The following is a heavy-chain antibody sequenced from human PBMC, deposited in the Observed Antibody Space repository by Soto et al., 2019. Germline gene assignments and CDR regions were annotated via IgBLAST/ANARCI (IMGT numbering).Heavy chain of an antibody. CDR1: GFTFSNAW. D-gene: IGHD6-19*01. Sequence: EVQLVESGGGLVKPGGSLRLSCAASGFTFSNAWMNWVRHAPGKGLEWVGRIKSKTDGGTTDYAAPVKGRFTISRDDSKNTLYLQMNSLKTEDTAVDYCTTDRLAVAGTCGYWGQGTLVTVSS. V-gene: IGHV3-15*07. J-gene: IGHJ4*02. CDR3: TTDRLAVAGTCGY. CDR2: IKSKTDGGTT.